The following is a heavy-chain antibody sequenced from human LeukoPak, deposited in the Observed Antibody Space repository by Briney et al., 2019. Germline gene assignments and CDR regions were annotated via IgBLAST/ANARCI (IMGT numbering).Heavy chain of an antibody. V-gene: IGHV3-48*03. D-gene: IGHD2-21*02. J-gene: IGHJ3*02. Sequence: GGSLRLSCAASGFSFTSYEMNWVRQAPGKGLEWASYISSGSAIYYSDSVKGRFTISRDNAKNSLYLQMNSLRAEDTAVYYCARDRTPVVTADAFDIWGQGTMVTVSS. CDR1: GFSFTSYE. CDR3: ARDRTPVVTADAFDI. CDR2: ISSGSAI.